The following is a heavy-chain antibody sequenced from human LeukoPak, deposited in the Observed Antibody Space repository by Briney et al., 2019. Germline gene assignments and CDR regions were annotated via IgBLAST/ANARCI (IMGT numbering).Heavy chain of an antibody. Sequence: SETLSLTCTVSGGSVSSTTYYWSWIRQPPGKGLEWIASINYSGSTYYNPSLKSRVTISVDTSENQFSLKLSSVTAADTAVYYCARLSPYYFDYWGQGTLVTVSS. CDR1: GGSVSSTTYY. CDR2: INYSGST. CDR3: ARLSPYYFDY. D-gene: IGHD3-3*02. V-gene: IGHV4-39*01. J-gene: IGHJ4*02.